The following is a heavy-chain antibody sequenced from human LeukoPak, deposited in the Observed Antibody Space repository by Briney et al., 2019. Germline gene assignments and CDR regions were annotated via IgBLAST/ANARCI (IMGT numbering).Heavy chain of an antibody. CDR1: GFTFSSYG. Sequence: GGSLRLSCAASGFTFSSYGMHWVRQTPGKGLEWVAFIRYDGTNKHYADSVKGRFTISRDNSKNTLYLQMNSLRPEDTAVYYCAREDYDILTGYYRHFDYWGQGTLVTVPS. CDR2: IRYDGTNK. CDR3: AREDYDILTGYYRHFDY. D-gene: IGHD3-9*01. J-gene: IGHJ4*02. V-gene: IGHV3-30*02.